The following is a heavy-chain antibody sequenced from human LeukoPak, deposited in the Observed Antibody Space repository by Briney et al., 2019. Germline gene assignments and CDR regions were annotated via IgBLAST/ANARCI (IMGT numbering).Heavy chain of an antibody. CDR1: GYTSTGYY. CDR2: INPNSGGT. J-gene: IGHJ4*02. CDR3: ARASYSGSYYHFDY. Sequence: GASVTVSCKASGYTSTGYYMHWVRQAPGQGLEWMGWINPNSGGTNYAQKFQGRVTMTRDTSISTAYMELSRLRSDDTAVYYCARASYSGSYYHFDYWGQGTLVTVSS. D-gene: IGHD1-26*01. V-gene: IGHV1-2*02.